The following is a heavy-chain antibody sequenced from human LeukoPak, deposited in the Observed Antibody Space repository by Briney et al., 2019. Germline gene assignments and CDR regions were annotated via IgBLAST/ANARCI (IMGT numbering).Heavy chain of an antibody. CDR1: GFTVSSNY. V-gene: IGHV3-53*01. Sequence: GGSLRLSCAASGFTVSSNYMSWVRQAPGRGLEWVSVIYSGGSTYYADSVKGRFTISRDNSKNTLYLQMNSLRAEDTAVYYCARDSYDSSGYSDYWGQGTLVTVSS. J-gene: IGHJ4*02. D-gene: IGHD3-22*01. CDR2: IYSGGST. CDR3: ARDSYDSSGYSDY.